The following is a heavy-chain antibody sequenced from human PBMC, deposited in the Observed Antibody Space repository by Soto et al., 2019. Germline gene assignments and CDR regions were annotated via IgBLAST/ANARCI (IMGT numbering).Heavy chain of an antibody. CDR2: IWYDGSNK. CDR3: ARSSYYYGSGSPHFAY. J-gene: IGHJ4*02. CDR1: GFTFSSYG. Sequence: QVQLVESGGGVVQPGRSLRLSCAASGFTFSSYGMHWVRQAPGKGLEWVAVIWYDGSNKYYADSVKGRFTISRDNSKNTLYLQMNSLRAEDTAVYYCARSSYYYGSGSPHFAYWGQGTLVTVSA. V-gene: IGHV3-33*01. D-gene: IGHD3-10*01.